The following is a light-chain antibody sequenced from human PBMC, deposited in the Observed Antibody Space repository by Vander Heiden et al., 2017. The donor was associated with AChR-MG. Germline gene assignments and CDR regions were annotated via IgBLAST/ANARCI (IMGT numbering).Light chain of an antibody. J-gene: IGKJ2*01. CDR2: GAS. CDR3: QQYNNWPPDT. CDR1: QSVSSN. V-gene: IGKV3-15*01. Sequence: IVMTQYPATLSVSPGERATLSCRASQSVSSNLAWYQQKPGQAPRLLIYGASTRATGIPARFSGSGSGTEFTLTISSLQSEDFAVYYCQQYNNWPPDTFGQGTKLEIK.